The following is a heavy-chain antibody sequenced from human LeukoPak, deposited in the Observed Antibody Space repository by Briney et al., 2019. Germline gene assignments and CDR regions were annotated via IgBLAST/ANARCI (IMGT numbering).Heavy chain of an antibody. CDR2: ISSSSSYI. D-gene: IGHD6-13*01. CDR1: GFTFSSYS. J-gene: IGHJ4*02. CDR3: ASGLIAAAGTFGY. V-gene: IGHV3-21*01. Sequence: GGSLRLSCAASGFTFSSYSMNWVRQAPGKGLEWVSSISSSSSYIYYADSVKGRFTISRDNAKNSLYLQMSSLRAEDTAVYYCASGLIAAAGTFGYWGQGTLVTVSS.